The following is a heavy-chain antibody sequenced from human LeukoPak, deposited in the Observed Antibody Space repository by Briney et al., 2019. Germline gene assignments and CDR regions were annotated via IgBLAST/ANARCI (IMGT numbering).Heavy chain of an antibody. J-gene: IGHJ4*02. CDR1: GFTFSSYA. Sequence: GGSLRLSCAASGFTFSSYAMSWVRQAPGKGLEWVSAISGSGGSTYYADSVKGRFTISRDNSKNTLYLQMNRLRAEGTAVYYRAKVDSSGCGYWGQGTLVTVSS. CDR2: ISGSGGST. D-gene: IGHD6-19*01. CDR3: AKVDSSGCGY. V-gene: IGHV3-23*01.